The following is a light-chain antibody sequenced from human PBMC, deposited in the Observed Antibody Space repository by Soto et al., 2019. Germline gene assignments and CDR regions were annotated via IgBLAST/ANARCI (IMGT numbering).Light chain of an antibody. CDR3: TSYASGSSHVV. CDR1: SSDIGGYDY. Sequence: QSALTQPASVSGSPGQSITLSCTGTSSDIGGYDYVSWYQRHPGKAPKLIIYDVNNRPSGVSNRFSGSKSGNTASLTISGLQDEDDDDYYCTSYASGSSHVVFGGGTKLTVL. J-gene: IGLJ2*01. CDR2: DVN. V-gene: IGLV2-14*01.